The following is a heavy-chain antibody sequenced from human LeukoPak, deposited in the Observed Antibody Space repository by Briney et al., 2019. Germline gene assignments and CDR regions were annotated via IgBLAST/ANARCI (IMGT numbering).Heavy chain of an antibody. CDR3: ARESNSGYYLSH. Sequence: GGSLRLSCAASGFTVSSNYMSWVRQAPGKGLEWVSVIYSGGRTYYADSVKGRFTISRDNSKNTLYLQMNSLRAEDTAVYYCARESNSGYYLSHWGQGTLVTVSS. D-gene: IGHD3-22*01. CDR1: GFTVSSNY. CDR2: IYSGGRT. V-gene: IGHV3-66*01. J-gene: IGHJ4*02.